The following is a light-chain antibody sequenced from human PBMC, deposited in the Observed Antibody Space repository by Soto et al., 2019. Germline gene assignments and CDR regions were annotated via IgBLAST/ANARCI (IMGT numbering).Light chain of an antibody. J-gene: IGLJ1*01. V-gene: IGLV2-23*01. CDR3: CSYAGSSTYV. CDR1: SSDVGSYNL. Sequence: QSALTQPASVSGSPGQSITISCTGTSSDVGSYNLVSWYQQHPGKAPKLMIYEGSKRPSGVSKRFSGSKSGNTASLTIAGLHAEDEADYYCCSYAGSSTYVLGTGTKLTVL. CDR2: EGS.